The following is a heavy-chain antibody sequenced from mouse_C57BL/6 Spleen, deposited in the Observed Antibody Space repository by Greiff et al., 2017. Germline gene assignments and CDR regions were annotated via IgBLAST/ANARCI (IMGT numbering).Heavy chain of an antibody. CDR3: ARPYGPYAMDY. J-gene: IGHJ4*01. Sequence: DVMLVASGGGLVKPGGSLKLSCAASGFTFSDYGMHWVRQAPEKGLEWVAYISSGSSTIYYADTVKGRFTISRDNAKNTRFLQMASLRSDDTAMYYCARPYGPYAMDYWGQGTSVTVSS. D-gene: IGHD1-1*02. CDR2: ISSGSSTI. CDR1: GFTFSDYG. V-gene: IGHV5-17*01.